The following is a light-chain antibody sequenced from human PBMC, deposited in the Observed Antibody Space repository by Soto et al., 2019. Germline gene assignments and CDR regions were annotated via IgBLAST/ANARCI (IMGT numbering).Light chain of an antibody. CDR2: LAS. Sequence: DIVLTQSPLSLPVTPGEPASISCRSSQSLLQSNGNNHVDWYLQRPGQSPQLLLYLASSRASGVPDRFSGSGSGTEFSLEISRVEAEDVAVYYCLQAEQSPLTFGQGTRLEIK. CDR3: LQAEQSPLT. V-gene: IGKV2-28*01. CDR1: QSLLQSNGNNH. J-gene: IGKJ5*01.